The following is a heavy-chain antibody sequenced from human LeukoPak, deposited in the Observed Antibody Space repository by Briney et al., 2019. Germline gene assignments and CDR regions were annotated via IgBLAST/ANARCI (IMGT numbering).Heavy chain of an antibody. V-gene: IGHV1-69*13. J-gene: IGHJ4*02. D-gene: IGHD1-1*01. CDR1: GGRFGNYA. CDR3: AADTHTSGFDY. CDR2: ITPLYGAS. Sequence: SVKVSCKASGGRFGNYALNWVRQAPGQRFEWMGAITPLYGASNYAQKFQGRLTIVADESTGTGYMELRSLASEDTAVYYCAADTHTSGFDYWAQGTLVTVSS.